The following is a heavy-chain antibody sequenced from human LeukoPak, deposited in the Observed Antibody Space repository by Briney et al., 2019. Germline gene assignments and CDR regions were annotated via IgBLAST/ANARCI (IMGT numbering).Heavy chain of an antibody. CDR3: GRAGFGTAYNRFYYYMCV. CDR1: NYPITSDYY. D-gene: IGHD3-16*01. Sequence: PAETLSLTCAVSNYPITSDYYWVWIRPPPGQRLEWIGQNLHSGIAHYNPSLKSRATMSVDTSRNQFSVNLNSVTAADTAVYYCGRAGFGTAYNRFYYYMCVWGKGTTVTVSS. CDR2: NLHSGIA. V-gene: IGHV4-38-2*01. J-gene: IGHJ6*03.